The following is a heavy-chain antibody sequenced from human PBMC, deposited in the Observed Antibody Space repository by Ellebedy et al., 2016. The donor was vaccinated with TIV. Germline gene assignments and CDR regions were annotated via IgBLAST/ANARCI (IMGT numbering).Heavy chain of an antibody. D-gene: IGHD6-19*01. CDR1: GYSFTSYW. CDR2: IYPGDSDT. V-gene: IGHV5-51*01. J-gene: IGHJ4*02. Sequence: GESLKISCKGSGYSFTSYWIGWVRQMPGKGLEWMGIIYPGDSDTRYSPSFQGQVTISADKSISTAYLQWSSLKASDTAMYYCARGRGQWLVPGALDYWGQGTLVTVSS. CDR3: ARGRGQWLVPGALDY.